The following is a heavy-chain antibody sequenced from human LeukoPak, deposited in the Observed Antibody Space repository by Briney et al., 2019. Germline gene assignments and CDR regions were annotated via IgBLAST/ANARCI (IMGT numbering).Heavy chain of an antibody. Sequence: SGPTLVNPTQTFTLTCTFSRFSLSTSGLCVSWIRQPPGKALEWLALIDWDDDKYYSTSLKTRLTISKDTSKNQVVLTMTNMDPVDTATYYCARTLYYYDSSGYFPFDYWGQGTLVTVSS. V-gene: IGHV2-70*01. CDR3: ARTLYYYDSSGYFPFDY. CDR2: IDWDDDK. D-gene: IGHD3-22*01. J-gene: IGHJ4*02. CDR1: RFSLSTSGLC.